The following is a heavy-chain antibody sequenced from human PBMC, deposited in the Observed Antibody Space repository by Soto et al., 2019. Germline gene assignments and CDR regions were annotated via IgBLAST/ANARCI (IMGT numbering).Heavy chain of an antibody. Sequence: SETLSLTCTVSGGSITSSSYYWGWIRQPPGKGLEWIGNIYYSGSTYYNPSLKSRVTISVDTSKNQFSLKLSSVTAADTAVYYCARAGGYCSSTSCYEIFGLGYWGQGTLVTVSS. D-gene: IGHD2-2*03. V-gene: IGHV4-39*01. CDR2: IYYSGST. CDR1: GGSITSSSYY. J-gene: IGHJ4*02. CDR3: ARAGGYCSSTSCYEIFGLGY.